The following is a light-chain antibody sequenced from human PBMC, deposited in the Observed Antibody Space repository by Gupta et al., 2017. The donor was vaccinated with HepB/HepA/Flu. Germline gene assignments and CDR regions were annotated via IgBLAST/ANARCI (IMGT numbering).Light chain of an antibody. Sequence: EIVLTQSPGTLSLSPGERATLSCRASQSVSSSYLAWYQQNPGQAPRLLIYGASSRATGIPDRFSGSGSGTDFTLTISRLEPEDFAVYYCQQYGSSPFTFGPGTKVGIK. CDR2: GAS. CDR1: QSVSSSY. J-gene: IGKJ3*01. V-gene: IGKV3-20*01. CDR3: QQYGSSPFT.